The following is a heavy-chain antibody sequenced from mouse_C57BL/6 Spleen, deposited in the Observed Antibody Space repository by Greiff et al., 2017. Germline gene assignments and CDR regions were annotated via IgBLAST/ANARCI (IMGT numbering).Heavy chain of an antibody. CDR2: INPYNGGT. Sequence: EVQLQQSGPVLVKPGASVKMSCKASGYTFTDYYMNWVKQSHGKGLEWIGVINPYNGGTSYNQKFKGKATLTVDKSSSTAYMELNSLTSEDSAVYYCARSYYGSSLDYWGPGTTLTVSS. D-gene: IGHD1-1*01. J-gene: IGHJ2*01. CDR3: ARSYYGSSLDY. V-gene: IGHV1-19*01. CDR1: GYTFTDYY.